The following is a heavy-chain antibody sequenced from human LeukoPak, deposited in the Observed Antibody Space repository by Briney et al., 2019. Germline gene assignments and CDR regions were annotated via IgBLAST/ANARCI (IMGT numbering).Heavy chain of an antibody. V-gene: IGHV4-4*07. CDR2: IYTSGST. D-gene: IGHD5-24*01. CDR1: GGSISNYY. CDR3: ARHRSGWLQSSFDY. J-gene: IGHJ4*02. Sequence: SETLSLTCIVSGGSISNYYWTWIRQPAGKGLEWIGRIYTSGSTNYNPSLKSRVTMSVDTSKNQFSLKLTSVTAADTAVYYCARHRSGWLQSSFDYWGQGTLVTVSS.